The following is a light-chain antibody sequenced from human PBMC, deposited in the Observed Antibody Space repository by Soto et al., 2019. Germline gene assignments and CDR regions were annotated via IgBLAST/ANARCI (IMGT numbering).Light chain of an antibody. CDR1: SSDVGGYNY. CDR2: DVS. CDR3: SSYTSSSTHAV. V-gene: IGLV2-14*01. Sequence: QSALTQPASVSGSPGQSITISCTGTSSDVGGYNYVSWYQQHPGKAPKLMIYDVSNRPSGVSNRFSGSKSGNTASLTISGLQAEDEADYYCSSYTSSSTHAVFGGGTLLTVL. J-gene: IGLJ7*01.